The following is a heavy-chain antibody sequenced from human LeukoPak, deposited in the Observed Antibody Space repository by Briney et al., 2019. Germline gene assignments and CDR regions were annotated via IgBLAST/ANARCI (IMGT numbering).Heavy chain of an antibody. CDR1: GFTFSSYW. Sequence: GGSLRLSCAASGFTFSSYWVSWVRQAPGKGLEWVANIKQDGSEKYYVDSVKGRFTISRDNAKNSLYLQMNSLRAEDTAVYYCAALGYCSGGSCYASFDYWGQGTLVTVSS. CDR3: AALGYCSGGSCYASFDY. V-gene: IGHV3-7*01. J-gene: IGHJ4*02. CDR2: IKQDGSEK. D-gene: IGHD2-15*01.